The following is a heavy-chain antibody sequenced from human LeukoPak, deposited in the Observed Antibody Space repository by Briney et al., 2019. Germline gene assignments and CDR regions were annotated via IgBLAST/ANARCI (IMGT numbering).Heavy chain of an antibody. CDR3: AKGPLRGTAAAIDY. CDR1: GFTFNNYG. D-gene: IGHD2-2*01. V-gene: IGHV3-30*18. Sequence: GKSLRLSCAASGFTFNNYGMHWVRQAPGKGLEWVAVISYDGRDIHYPDSVKGRFTISRDISTDTLWLQMDSLRTEDTAVYYCAKGPLRGTAAAIDYWGQGTLVTVSS. CDR2: ISYDGRDI. J-gene: IGHJ4*02.